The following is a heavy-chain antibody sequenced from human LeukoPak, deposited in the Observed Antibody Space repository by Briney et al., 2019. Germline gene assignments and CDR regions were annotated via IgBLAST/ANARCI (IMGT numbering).Heavy chain of an antibody. CDR1: GGSISSSSYY. J-gene: IGHJ2*01. Sequence: KPSETLSLTCTVSGGSISSSSYYWGWIRQPPGKGLEWIGSIYYSGSTYYNPSLKSRVTISVDTSKNQFSLKLSSVTAADTAVYYCARRDGDYWYFDLWGRDTLVTVSS. CDR2: IYYSGST. D-gene: IGHD4-17*01. CDR3: ARRDGDYWYFDL. V-gene: IGHV4-39*01.